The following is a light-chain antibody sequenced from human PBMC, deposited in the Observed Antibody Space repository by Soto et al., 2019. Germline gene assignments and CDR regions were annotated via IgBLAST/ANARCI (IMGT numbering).Light chain of an antibody. CDR3: QQRTNWPPVT. J-gene: IGKJ5*01. Sequence: EIVLTQSPATLSLSPGERATLSCRASQSVSAYVAWYQQKPGQAPRLLIYDTSNRATGVPARFSGSGSGTDFSLTISSLEPEDFAVYYCQQRTNWPPVTFGQGTSLEI. CDR2: DTS. CDR1: QSVSAY. V-gene: IGKV3-11*01.